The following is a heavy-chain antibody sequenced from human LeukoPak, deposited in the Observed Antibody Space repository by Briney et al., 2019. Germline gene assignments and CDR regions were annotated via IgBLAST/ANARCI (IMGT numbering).Heavy chain of an antibody. D-gene: IGHD3-3*01. CDR3: ASLSLQIYVFWSCFDY. CDR1: GDSINSSRYY. J-gene: IGHJ4*02. Sequence: PSQTLSLTCTVSGDSINSSRYYWGWIRQPPGKGLEWIGSVYYTGSTYYNPSLKSRVTISVDTSKNQFSLKLSSVTAADTAVYYCASLSLQIYVFWSCFDYWGQGTLVTVSS. CDR2: VYYTGST. V-gene: IGHV4-39*01.